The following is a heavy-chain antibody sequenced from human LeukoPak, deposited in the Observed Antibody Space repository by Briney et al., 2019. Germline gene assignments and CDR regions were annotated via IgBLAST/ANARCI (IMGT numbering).Heavy chain of an antibody. Sequence: PGGSLRLSCVVSGFTFSSYGMHWVRQAPGKGLEWVAVISHDGSNKYHADSVKGRFTISRDNSKNTLYLQMNSLRAEDTAVYYCARHDWFDPWGRGTLVTVSS. CDR2: ISHDGSNK. J-gene: IGHJ5*02. CDR3: ARHDWFDP. CDR1: GFTFSSYG. V-gene: IGHV3-30*03.